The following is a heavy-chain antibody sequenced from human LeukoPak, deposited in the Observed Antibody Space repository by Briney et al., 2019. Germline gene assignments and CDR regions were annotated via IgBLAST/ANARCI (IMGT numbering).Heavy chain of an antibody. V-gene: IGHV4-34*01. J-gene: IGHJ4*02. CDR2: INHSGST. D-gene: IGHD3-22*01. Sequence: SETLSLTCAVYGGSFSGYYWSWIRQPPGKGLEWIGEINHSGSTNYNPSLKSRVTISVDTPKNRFSLKLSSVTAADTAVYYCARGRGYYDSSGYYYRPLFDYWGQGTLVTVSS. CDR3: ARGRGYYDSSGYYYRPLFDY. CDR1: GGSFSGYY.